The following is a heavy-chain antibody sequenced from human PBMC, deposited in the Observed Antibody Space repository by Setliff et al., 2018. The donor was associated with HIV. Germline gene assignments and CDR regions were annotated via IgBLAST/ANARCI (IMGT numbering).Heavy chain of an antibody. CDR3: ARAEWDRALAGRVDWFDP. V-gene: IGHV4-39*02. D-gene: IGHD1-26*01. CDR1: GVSTISSSSSYY. J-gene: IGHJ5*02. Sequence: KTSETLSLTCIVSGVSTISSSSSYYWGWIRQPPGKGLEWIGYISHSGITYYNPSLKSRVTISVDTSRNHFSLRLSSVTAADTAVYYCARAEWDRALAGRVDWFDPWGQGTLVTVSS. CDR2: ISHSGIT.